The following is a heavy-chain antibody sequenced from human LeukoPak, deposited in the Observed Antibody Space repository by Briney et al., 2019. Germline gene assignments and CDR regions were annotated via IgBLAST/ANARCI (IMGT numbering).Heavy chain of an antibody. CDR2: IKQDGREK. J-gene: IGHJ3*02. V-gene: IGHV3-7*01. Sequence: PGGSLRLSCAASGFTFNNYWMSWVRQAPGKGLEWVASIKQDGREKYHVDSVKGRFTISRDNAKNSLYLQMNSLRAEDTAVYYCASLPRSDAFDIWGQGTTVTVSS. CDR3: ASLPRSDAFDI. CDR1: GFTFNNYW.